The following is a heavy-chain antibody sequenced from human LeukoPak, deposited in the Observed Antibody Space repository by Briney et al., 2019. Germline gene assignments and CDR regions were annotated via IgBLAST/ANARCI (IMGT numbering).Heavy chain of an antibody. CDR2: INPSGGST. D-gene: IGHD3-22*01. Sequence: ASVKVSCKASGYTFTSYYMHWVRQAPGQGLEWMGIINPSGGSTSYAQKFQGRVTMTRDTSTSTVYMELSSLRSEDTAMYYCARXNSDEDSGGLYWXFDPWGQGSLVTVS. J-gene: IGHJ5*02. V-gene: IGHV1-46*01. CDR3: ARXNSDEDSGGLYWXFDP. CDR1: GYTFTSYY.